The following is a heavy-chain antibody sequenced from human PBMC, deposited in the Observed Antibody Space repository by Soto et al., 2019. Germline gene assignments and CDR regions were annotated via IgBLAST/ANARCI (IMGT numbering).Heavy chain of an antibody. CDR3: ASTAAARKHYYGMHV. J-gene: IGHJ6*02. V-gene: IGHV5-51*01. CDR1: GYSFTSYW. Sequence: PGESLKISCKGSGYSFTSYWIGWVRQMPGKGLEWMGIIYPGDSDTRYSPSFQGQVTISADKSISTTYLQWSSLKASDTAMYYCASTAAARKHYYGMHVSGQATTVTVSS. CDR2: IYPGDSDT. D-gene: IGHD6-13*01.